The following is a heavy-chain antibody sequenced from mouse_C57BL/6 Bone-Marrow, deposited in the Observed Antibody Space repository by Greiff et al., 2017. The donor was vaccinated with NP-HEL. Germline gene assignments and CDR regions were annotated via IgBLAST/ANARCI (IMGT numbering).Heavy chain of an antibody. V-gene: IGHV1-81*01. CDR2: IYPRSGNT. Sequence: QVQLQQSGAELARPGASVKLSCKASGYTFTSYGISWVKQRPGQGLEWIGEIYPRSGNTYYNEKFKGKATLTADKSSSTAYMELRSLTSEDSAVYFCARTTGRGSSYCLFDYWGQGTTLTVSS. CDR1: GYTFTSYG. CDR3: ARTTGRGSSYCLFDY. J-gene: IGHJ2*01. D-gene: IGHD1-1*01.